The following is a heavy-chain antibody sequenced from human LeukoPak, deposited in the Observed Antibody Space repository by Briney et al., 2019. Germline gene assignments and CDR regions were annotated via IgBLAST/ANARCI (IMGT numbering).Heavy chain of an antibody. CDR2: IYYSGST. J-gene: IGHJ3*02. CDR3: ALRGDERAFDI. Sequence: SETLSLTCTVSGGSISSYYWSWIRQPPGKGLERIGYIYYSGSTNYNPSLKSRVTISVDTSKNQFSLKLSSVTAADTAVYYCALRGDERAFDIWGQGTMVTVSS. CDR1: GGSISSYY. D-gene: IGHD3-16*01. V-gene: IGHV4-59*01.